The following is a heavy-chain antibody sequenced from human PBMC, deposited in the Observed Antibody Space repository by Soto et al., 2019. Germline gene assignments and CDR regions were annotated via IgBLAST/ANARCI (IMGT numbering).Heavy chain of an antibody. CDR3: ARGINWFDP. CDR1: GGSISSYY. V-gene: IGHV4-59*01. CDR2: IYYSGST. Sequence: SETLSLTCTVSGGSISSYYWSWIRQPPGKGLEWIGYIYYSGSTNYNPSLKSRVTISVDTSKNQFSLKLSSVTAADTAVYYCARGINWFDPWGQGTLVTVSS. J-gene: IGHJ5*02. D-gene: IGHD2-15*01.